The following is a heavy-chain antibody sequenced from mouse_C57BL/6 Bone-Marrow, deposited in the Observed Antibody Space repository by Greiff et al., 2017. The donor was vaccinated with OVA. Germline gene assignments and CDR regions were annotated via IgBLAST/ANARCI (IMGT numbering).Heavy chain of an antibody. CDR3: ERGGKFITTVVSPPWFAY. J-gene: IGHJ3*01. D-gene: IGHD1-1*01. CDR2: IYPRSGNT. CDR1: GYTFTSYG. Sequence: VQLQQSGAELARPGASVKLSCKASGYTFTSYGISWVKQRTGQGLEWIGEIYPRSGNTYYNEKFKGKATLTADKSSSTAYMELRSLTSEDSAVYFCERGGKFITTVVSPPWFAYWGQGTLVTVSA. V-gene: IGHV1-81*01.